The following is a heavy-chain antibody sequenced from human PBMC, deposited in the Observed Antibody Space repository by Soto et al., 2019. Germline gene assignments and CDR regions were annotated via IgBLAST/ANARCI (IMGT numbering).Heavy chain of an antibody. CDR3: AKTHPYFCDY. V-gene: IGHV3-23*01. CDR1: VFTFNSYD. D-gene: IGHD3-10*01. CDR2: ISVGGGRT. J-gene: IGHJ4*02. Sequence: PGGSLRLSCAASVFTFNSYDMTWVRPAPGKGLEWVSTISVGGGRTYYADSVKGRFTVSRDDSKNTLFLQMNSLRVDDTAVYYCAKTHPYFCDYWGLGTLVTVSS.